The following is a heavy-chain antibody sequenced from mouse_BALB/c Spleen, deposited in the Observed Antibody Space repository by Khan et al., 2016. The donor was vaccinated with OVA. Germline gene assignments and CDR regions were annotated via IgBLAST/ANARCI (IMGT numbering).Heavy chain of an antibody. CDR3: TRLAYYYGSEGFAY. J-gene: IGHJ3*01. Sequence: EVELVESGGDLVKPGGSLKLSCAASGFTFSTYGMSWVRPAPDKRLAWVATVSTGGSYTYSPDSVTGRFTISRDHATHTLSLQRSGLRSEDTAMFYGTRLAYYYGSEGFAYGGQGTRVTVAA. V-gene: IGHV5-6*01. D-gene: IGHD1-1*01. CDR1: GFTFSTYG. CDR2: VSTGGSYT.